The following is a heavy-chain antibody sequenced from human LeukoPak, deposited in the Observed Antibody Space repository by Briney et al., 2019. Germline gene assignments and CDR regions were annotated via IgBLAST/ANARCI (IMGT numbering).Heavy chain of an antibody. CDR3: ARWRLAAAAPYYYGMDV. D-gene: IGHD6-13*01. CDR1: GGSFSGYY. Sequence: SETLSLTCAVYGGSFSGYYWSWIRQPPGKGLEWIGEINHSGSTNYNPSLKSRVTISVDTSKNQFSLKLSSVTAADTAVYYCARWRLAAAAPYYYGMDVWGQGTTVTVSS. V-gene: IGHV4-34*09. CDR2: INHSGST. J-gene: IGHJ6*02.